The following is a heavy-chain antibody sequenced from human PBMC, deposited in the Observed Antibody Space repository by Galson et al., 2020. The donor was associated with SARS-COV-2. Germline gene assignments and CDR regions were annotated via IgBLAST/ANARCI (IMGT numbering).Heavy chain of an antibody. D-gene: IGHD3-10*01. Sequence: GESLKISCAASGFTFSSYTMHWVRQAPGKGLEWVAVISHDGNTIYYADSVKGRFTISRDQSNNTLSVVMNSLRPEDTAVYYCARGGPLLRGYYVDSWGQGALVTVSS. CDR3: ARGGPLLRGYYVDS. V-gene: IGHV3-30-3*01. CDR1: GFTFSSYT. J-gene: IGHJ4*02. CDR2: ISHDGNTI.